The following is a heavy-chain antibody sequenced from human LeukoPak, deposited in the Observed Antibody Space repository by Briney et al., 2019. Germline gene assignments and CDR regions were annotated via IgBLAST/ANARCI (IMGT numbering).Heavy chain of an antibody. CDR3: ARGVRITIFGVVTPMDV. D-gene: IGHD3-3*01. Sequence: KSSETLSLTCAVYGVSFSGYYWSWIRQPPGKGLEWIGEINHSGSTNYNPSLKSRVTISVDTSKNQFSLKLSSVTAADTAVYYCARGVRITIFGVVTPMDVWDQGTTVTVSS. CDR2: INHSGST. V-gene: IGHV4-34*01. CDR1: GVSFSGYY. J-gene: IGHJ6*02.